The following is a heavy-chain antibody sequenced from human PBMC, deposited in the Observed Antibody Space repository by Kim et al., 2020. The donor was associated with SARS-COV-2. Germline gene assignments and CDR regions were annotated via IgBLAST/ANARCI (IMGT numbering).Heavy chain of an antibody. Sequence: AESVKGRFIISRDEAKKSVYLQMTSLTTDDTALYYCAKDLGASGWYVGLDSWGQGTRVTVSS. D-gene: IGHD6-19*01. V-gene: IGHV3-9*01. CDR3: AKDLGASGWYVGLDS. J-gene: IGHJ5*01.